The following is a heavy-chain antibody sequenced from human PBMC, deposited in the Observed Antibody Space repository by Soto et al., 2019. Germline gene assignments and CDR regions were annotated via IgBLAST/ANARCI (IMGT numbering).Heavy chain of an antibody. CDR1: GYTFTSYG. Sequence: ASVKVSCKASGYTFTSYGISWVRQAPGQGLEWMGWISAYNGNTNYAQKLQGRVTMTTDTSTSTAYMELRSLRSDDTAVYYCAREYPCAIISTGHESYYGMDVWGQGTTVTVSS. CDR3: AREYPCAIISTGHESYYGMDV. CDR2: ISAYNGNT. J-gene: IGHJ6*02. V-gene: IGHV1-18*01. D-gene: IGHD3-9*01.